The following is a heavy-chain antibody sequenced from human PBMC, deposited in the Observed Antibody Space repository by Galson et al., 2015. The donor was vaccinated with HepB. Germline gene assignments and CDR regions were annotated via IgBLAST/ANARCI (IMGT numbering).Heavy chain of an antibody. CDR1: GFTFSNYW. V-gene: IGHV3-7*03. J-gene: IGHJ4*02. CDR2: INQDGSEK. Sequence: SLRLSCAASGFTFSNYWMGWVRQSPGRGLEWVANINQDGSEKHYVESVKGRFTISRDNPQNSLSLQMSSLRDEDTAVYYCVSARGDYDFWSGYPDSFDYWGQGTLVTVSS. CDR3: VSARGDYDFWSGYPDSFDY. D-gene: IGHD3-3*01.